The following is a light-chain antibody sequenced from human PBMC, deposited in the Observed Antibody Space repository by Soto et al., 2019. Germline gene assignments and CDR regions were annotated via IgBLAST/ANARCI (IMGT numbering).Light chain of an antibody. J-gene: IGKJ1*01. V-gene: IGKV1-17*01. Sequence: DIQMTQSPSSLSASVGDRVAITCRASQDIRNDLVWYHQKPGKAPKCLIYAASSLQSGVPSRFSGSGSGTECTLTISSLQPEDFTTFYCLQHNSYPWPFGQGTKVEIK. CDR1: QDIRND. CDR3: LQHNSYPWP. CDR2: AAS.